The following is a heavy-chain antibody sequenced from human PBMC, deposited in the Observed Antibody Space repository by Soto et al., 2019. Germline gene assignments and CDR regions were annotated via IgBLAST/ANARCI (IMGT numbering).Heavy chain of an antibody. CDR1: GFTVRGSA. V-gene: IGHV3-9*01. D-gene: IGHD3-10*01. CDR3: VGEILSGGADV. J-gene: IGHJ6*01. CDR2: IYGSGAV. Sequence: EVQLVESGGGLVQPGRSLRLSCAASGFTVRGSAMHWVRQVKGGGLEWVAGIYGSGAVGYVGAVRGRFTISRDVAKNSLHLQMHSLTIEAPALYYCVGEILSGGADVWGQGTTVTVSS.